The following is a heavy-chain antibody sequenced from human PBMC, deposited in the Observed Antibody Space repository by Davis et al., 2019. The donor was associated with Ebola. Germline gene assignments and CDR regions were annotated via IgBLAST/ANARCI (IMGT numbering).Heavy chain of an antibody. J-gene: IGHJ4*02. CDR2: IIPILGIA. D-gene: IGHD6-13*01. Sequence: AASVKVSCKASGGTFSSYTITWVRQAPGQGLEWMGSIIPILGIADYAQKFQGRVTMTRNTSISTAYMELSSLRSEDTAVYYCARGPSTGNSFGYWGQGTLVTVSS. V-gene: IGHV1-69*02. CDR1: GGTFSSYT. CDR3: ARGPSTGNSFGY.